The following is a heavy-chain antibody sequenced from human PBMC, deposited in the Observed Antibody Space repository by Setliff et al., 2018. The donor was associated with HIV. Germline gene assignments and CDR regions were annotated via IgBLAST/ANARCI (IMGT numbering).Heavy chain of an antibody. J-gene: IGHJ4*02. V-gene: IGHV3-53*01. D-gene: IGHD3-22*01. CDR2: MYDGGST. Sequence: RLGGSLRLSCTVSGFTVSSNYMTWVRQAPGKGLEWVALMYDGGSTYYADSVKGRFTITRDISKNTLDLQMNSLRVDDTAVYYCAKGSGFYDYWGQGTLVTVSS. CDR1: GFTVSSNY. CDR3: AKGSGFYDY.